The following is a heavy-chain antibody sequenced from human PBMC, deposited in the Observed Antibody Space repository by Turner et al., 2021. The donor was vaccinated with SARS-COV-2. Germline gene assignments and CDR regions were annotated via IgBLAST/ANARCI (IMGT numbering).Heavy chain of an antibody. CDR1: GGSISSSNYY. Sequence: QLQLQESGPGLVKPSETLSLTCTVSGGSISSSNYYWGWIRQPPGKGLEWIVSIYYSGSTYYSPSLKSRVTISVDTSKNQFSLKLSSVTAADTAVYYCARLLNPGSYYYYYYGMDVWGQGTTVTVSS. J-gene: IGHJ6*02. CDR2: IYYSGST. V-gene: IGHV4-39*01. CDR3: ARLLNPGSYYYYYYGMDV. D-gene: IGHD3-10*01.